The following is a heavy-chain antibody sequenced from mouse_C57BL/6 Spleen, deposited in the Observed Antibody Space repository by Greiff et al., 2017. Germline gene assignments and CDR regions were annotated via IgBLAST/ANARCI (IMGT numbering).Heavy chain of an antibody. D-gene: IGHD1-1*01. CDR1: GYTFTDYY. CDR3: ARRIITTVVDARDY. J-gene: IGHJ4*01. V-gene: IGHV1-76*01. Sequence: QVQLQQSGAELVRPGASVKLSCKASGYTFTDYYINWVKQRPGQGLEWIARLYPGSGNTYYNEKFKGKATLTAEKSSSTAYRQLSSLTSEDSAVYFCARRIITTVVDARDYWGQGTSVTVSS. CDR2: LYPGSGNT.